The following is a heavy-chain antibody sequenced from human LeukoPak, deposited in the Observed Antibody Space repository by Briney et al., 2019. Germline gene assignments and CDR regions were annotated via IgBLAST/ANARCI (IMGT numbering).Heavy chain of an antibody. CDR2: INPKSGDT. V-gene: IGHV1-2*02. CDR1: GGTFSSYA. Sequence: GASVKVSCKASGGTFSSYAISWVRQAPGQGLEWMGWINPKSGDTKYVQKLQGRLTMTRDTSLRTAYMELTRLRSDDTAVFYCATYCGADCAPGDYWGQGTLVTVSS. J-gene: IGHJ4*02. D-gene: IGHD2-21*01. CDR3: ATYCGADCAPGDY.